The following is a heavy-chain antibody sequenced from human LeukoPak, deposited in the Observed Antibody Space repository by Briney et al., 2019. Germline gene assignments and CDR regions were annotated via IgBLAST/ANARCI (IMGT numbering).Heavy chain of an antibody. CDR2: IYHSGST. Sequence: SETLSLTCTVSGYSISSGYYWGWIRQPPGKGLEWIGSIYHSGSTYYNPPLKSRVTISVDTSKNQFSLKLSSVTAADTAVYYCARRVGVALDYWGQGTLVTVSS. CDR1: GYSISSGYY. J-gene: IGHJ4*02. CDR3: ARRVGVALDY. D-gene: IGHD2-21*01. V-gene: IGHV4-38-2*02.